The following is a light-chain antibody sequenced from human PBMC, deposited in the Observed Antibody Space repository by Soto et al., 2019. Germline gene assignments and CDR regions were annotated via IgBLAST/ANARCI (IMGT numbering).Light chain of an antibody. J-gene: IGLJ2*01. CDR1: SSDVGGYNY. CDR3: SSYTVSSTYVV. CDR2: DVS. V-gene: IGLV2-14*01. Sequence: QSALTQPASVSGSPGQSITISCTGTSSDVGGYNYVSWYQQHPGKAPKLMIYDVSNRPSGVSNRFSGSKSANTASLTISGLQDEDEADYYCSSYTVSSTYVVFGGGTKLTVL.